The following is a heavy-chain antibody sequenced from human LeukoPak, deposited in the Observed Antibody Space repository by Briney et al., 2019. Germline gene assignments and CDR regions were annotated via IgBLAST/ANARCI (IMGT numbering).Heavy chain of an antibody. V-gene: IGHV1-69*01. J-gene: IGHJ4*02. D-gene: IGHD2-8*01. CDR1: GGTFSSYA. CDR2: IIPIFGTA. Sequence: SVKVPCKASGGTFSSYATSWVRQAPGQRLEWMGGIIPIFGTATYAQKFQGRVTITADESTSTAYMELSSLRSEDTAVYYCAAMNRYCTNGVCYPASTRQFDYWGQGTLVTVSS. CDR3: AAMNRYCTNGVCYPASTRQFDY.